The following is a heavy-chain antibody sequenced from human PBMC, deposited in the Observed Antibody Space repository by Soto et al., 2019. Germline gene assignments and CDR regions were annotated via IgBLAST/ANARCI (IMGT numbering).Heavy chain of an antibody. CDR2: IIPMFGTA. D-gene: IGHD5-18*01. CDR3: ARGIQLWLRRINNGYSG. J-gene: IGHJ4*02. CDR1: GGTFSTYA. V-gene: IGHV1-69*12. Sequence: QVQLVQSGAEVKKPESSVKVSCKAPGGTFSTYAISWVRQAPGQGLEWMGGIIPMFGTANYAQRFQDRVTITADESTNTVYMELSSLRSGDTAVYFWARGIQLWLRRINNGYSGWGQGTLVTVSS.